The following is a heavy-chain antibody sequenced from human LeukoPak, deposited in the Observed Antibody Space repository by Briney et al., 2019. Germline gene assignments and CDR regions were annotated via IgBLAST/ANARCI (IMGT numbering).Heavy chain of an antibody. V-gene: IGHV3-66*02. CDR3: ARCRENDFWSGSPVDY. J-gene: IGHJ4*02. CDR2: IYSGGST. D-gene: IGHD3-3*01. Sequence: PGGSLRLSCAASGFTVSSNYMSWVRQAPGKGLEWVSVIYSGGSTYYADSVKGRFTISRDNSKTTLSVQMNSLRVEDTAVYYCARCRENDFWSGSPVDYWGQGTLVTVSS. CDR1: GFTVSSNY.